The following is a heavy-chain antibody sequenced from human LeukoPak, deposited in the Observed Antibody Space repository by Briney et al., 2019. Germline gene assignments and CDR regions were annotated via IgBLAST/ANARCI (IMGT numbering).Heavy chain of an antibody. CDR1: GFTFSSYG. CDR2: ISYDGSNK. CDR3: ARDSGSYDY. D-gene: IGHD1-26*01. J-gene: IGHJ4*02. Sequence: GGSLRLSCAASGFTFSSYGMHWVRQAPGKGLEWVAVISYDGSNKYYADSVKGRFTISRDDSKNTLYLQMNSLRAEDTAVYYCARDSGSYDYWGQGTPVTVSS. V-gene: IGHV3-30*03.